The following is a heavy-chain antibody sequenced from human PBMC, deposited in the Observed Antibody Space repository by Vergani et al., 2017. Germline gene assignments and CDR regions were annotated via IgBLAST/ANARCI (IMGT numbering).Heavy chain of an antibody. V-gene: IGHV1-69*02. CDR3: ARATMVRGVIPGYYYGMDV. D-gene: IGHD3-10*01. CDR2: IIPILGIA. Sequence: QVQLVQSGAEVKKPGSSVKVSCKASGGTFSSYTISWVRQAPGQGLEWMGRIIPILGIANYAQKFQGRVTITADKSTSTAYMELSSLRSEDTAVYYCARATMVRGVIPGYYYGMDVWGQGTTVTVSS. J-gene: IGHJ6*02. CDR1: GGTFSSYT.